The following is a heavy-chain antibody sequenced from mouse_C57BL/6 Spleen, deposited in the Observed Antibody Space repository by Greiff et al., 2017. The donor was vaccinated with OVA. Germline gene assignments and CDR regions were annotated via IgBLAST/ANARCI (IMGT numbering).Heavy chain of an antibody. CDR1: GYTFTSYW. D-gene: IGHD1-1*01. CDR3: ASHYYGSSPVGYFDV. V-gene: IGHV1-59*01. J-gene: IGHJ1*03. Sequence: QVQLQQPGAELVRPGTSVKLSCKASGYTFTSYWMHWVKQRPGQGLEWIGVIDPSDSYTNYNQKFKGKATLTVDTSSSTAYMQLSSLTSEDSAVYSCASHYYGSSPVGYFDVWGTGTTVTVSS. CDR2: IDPSDSYT.